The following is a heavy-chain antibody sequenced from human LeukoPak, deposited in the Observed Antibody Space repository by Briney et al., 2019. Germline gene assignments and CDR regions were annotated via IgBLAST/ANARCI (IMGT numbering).Heavy chain of an antibody. J-gene: IGHJ4*02. CDR3: ASSGHDYGDSFDY. Sequence: GGSLRLSCAASGFTVSSNYMSWVRQAPGKGLEWVSVIYSGGSTYYADSVKGRFTISRDNSKNTLYLQMNSLRAEDTAVYYCASSGHDYGDSFDYWGQGTLVTVSS. D-gene: IGHD4-17*01. CDR2: IYSGGST. V-gene: IGHV3-66*01. CDR1: GFTVSSNY.